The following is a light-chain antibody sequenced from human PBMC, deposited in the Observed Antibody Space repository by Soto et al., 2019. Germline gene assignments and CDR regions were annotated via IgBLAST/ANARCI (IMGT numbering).Light chain of an antibody. CDR1: QSVSNY. Sequence: ETVLTQSPATLSLSPGERATLSCRASQSVSNYLACYQQKPGQAPRLLIYDASNRATGIPARFSGSRSGTDFTLTISSLEPEDFAVYFCQHRSGWPPALTFGGGNKVDIK. J-gene: IGKJ4*01. CDR3: QHRSGWPPALT. CDR2: DAS. V-gene: IGKV3-11*01.